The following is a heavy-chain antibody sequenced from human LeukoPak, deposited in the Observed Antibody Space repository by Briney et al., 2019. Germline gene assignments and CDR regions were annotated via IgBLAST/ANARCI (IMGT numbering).Heavy chain of an antibody. CDR1: GGSISSGSYY. V-gene: IGHV4-61*02. CDR3: ASAPIVVPGGIAFDI. CDR2: IYTSGST. D-gene: IGHD3-22*01. J-gene: IGHJ3*02. Sequence: PSQTLSLTCTVSGGSISSGSYYWSWIRQPAGKGLEWIGRIYTSGSTNYNPSLKSRVTISVDTSKNQFSLKLSSVTAADTAVYYFASAPIVVPGGIAFDIWGQGTMVTVSS.